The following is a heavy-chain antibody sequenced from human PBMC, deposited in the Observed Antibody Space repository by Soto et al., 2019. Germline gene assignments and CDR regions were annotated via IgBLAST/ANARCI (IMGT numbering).Heavy chain of an antibody. V-gene: IGHV5-51*01. J-gene: IGHJ5*02. CDR3: ARKDKSGYFNWFDP. Sequence: PGESLTISCRTPGYSFPSYWIAWVPQIPGKGLEWMGIIFPSDSDTRYSPSFQGQVTISADRSTSTVFLQWASLKASDTAVYFCARKDKSGYFNWFDPWGQGTLVTVSS. CDR1: GYSFPSYW. D-gene: IGHD3-22*01. CDR2: IFPSDSDT.